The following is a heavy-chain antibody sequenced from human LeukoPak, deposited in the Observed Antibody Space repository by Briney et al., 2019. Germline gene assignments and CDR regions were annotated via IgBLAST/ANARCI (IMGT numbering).Heavy chain of an antibody. Sequence: GGSLRLSCAASGFTFSSYAMNWVRQAPGKGLEWVSIISASSASTYYADSVKGRFTISRDNSNNTLYLQMNSLRAEDTAIYYCAKNVAASPFRYFDSWGQGTLVTVSS. CDR1: GFTFSSYA. J-gene: IGHJ4*02. D-gene: IGHD6-13*01. CDR3: AKNVAASPFRYFDS. CDR2: ISASSAST. V-gene: IGHV3-23*01.